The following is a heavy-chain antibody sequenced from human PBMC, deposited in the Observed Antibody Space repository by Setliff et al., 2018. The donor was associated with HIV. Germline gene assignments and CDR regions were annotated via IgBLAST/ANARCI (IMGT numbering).Heavy chain of an antibody. CDR1: GFTFSSYG. D-gene: IGHD2-2*01. CDR2: IWYDGSNK. CDR3: ANAYCSSTSCYPYDY. J-gene: IGHJ4*02. V-gene: IGHV3-33*06. Sequence: GSLRLSCAASGFTFSSYGMHWVRQAPGKGLEWVAVIWYDGSNKYYADSVKGRFTISRDNSKNTLYLQMNSLGAEDTAVYYCANAYCSSTSCYPYDYWGQGTLVTVSS.